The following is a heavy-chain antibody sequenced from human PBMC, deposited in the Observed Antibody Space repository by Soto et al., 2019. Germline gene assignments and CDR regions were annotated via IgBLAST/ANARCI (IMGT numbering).Heavy chain of an antibody. CDR2: IYYSGST. CDR1: GGSISSYY. J-gene: IGHJ4*02. D-gene: IGHD1-26*01. CDR3: ARYRGGSFYFDY. V-gene: IGHV4-59*01. Sequence: QVQLQESGPGLVKPSETLSLTCTVSGGSISSYYWSWIRQPPGEGLEWIGYIYYSGSTNYNPSLKSRVTISVDTSKNQFSLKLSSVTAADTAVYYCARYRGGSFYFDYWGQGTLVTVSS.